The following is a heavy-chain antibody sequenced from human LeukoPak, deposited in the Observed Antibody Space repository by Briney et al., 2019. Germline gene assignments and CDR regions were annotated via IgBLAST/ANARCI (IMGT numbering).Heavy chain of an antibody. CDR3: AREPSLDWELQPGRGGFDY. J-gene: IGHJ4*02. V-gene: IGHV3-30*03. D-gene: IGHD1-26*01. CDR2: ISYDGSNK. Sequence: GGSLRLSCAASGFTFTSYGMHWVRQAPGKGLEWVAVISYDGSNKYYADSVKGRFTISRDNSKNTLYLQMNSLRAEDTAVYYCAREPSLDWELQPGRGGFDYWGQGTLVTVSS. CDR1: GFTFTSYG.